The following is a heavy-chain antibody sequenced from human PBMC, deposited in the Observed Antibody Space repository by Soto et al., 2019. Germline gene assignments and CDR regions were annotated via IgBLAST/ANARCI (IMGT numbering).Heavy chain of an antibody. J-gene: IGHJ4*02. CDR3: ARESEDLTSNFDY. V-gene: IGHV1-46*01. CDR1: GYIFTAYS. CDR2: VNPSGGST. Sequence: ASVKVSCKXSGYIFTAYSMHWVRQAPGQGLEWMGVVNPSGGSTNYAQKFQGRITMTRDTSTSTVYMDLSSLTSEDTAVYYCARESEDLTSNFDYWGQGTLVTVSS.